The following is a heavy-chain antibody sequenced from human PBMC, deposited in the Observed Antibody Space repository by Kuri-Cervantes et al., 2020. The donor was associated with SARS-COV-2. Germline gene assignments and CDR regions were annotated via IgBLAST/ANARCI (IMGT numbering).Heavy chain of an antibody. J-gene: IGHJ4*02. Sequence: SETLSLTCTVSGGSISSSSYYWGWIRQPAGKGLEWIGRVYPSGGTNNNPSLKRRVTMSVDTSKNQFSLKLTSVTAADTAVYYCARSRDGYSYNYWGQGTLVTVSS. CDR1: GGSISSSSYY. V-gene: IGHV4-61*02. D-gene: IGHD5-24*01. CDR2: VYPSGGT. CDR3: ARSRDGYSYNY.